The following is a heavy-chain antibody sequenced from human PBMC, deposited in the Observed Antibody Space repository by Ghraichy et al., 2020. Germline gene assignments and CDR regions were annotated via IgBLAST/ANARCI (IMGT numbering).Heavy chain of an antibody. CDR2: INQDGSQK. CDR3: AREEGVHCRSASCPQSPYFDY. Sequence: GGSLRLSCTASGFTFGSYWMSWVRQAPGKGLEWVANINQDGSQKFSVDSVKGRFTISRGNAKNSVYLQMNSLRAEDTAVYYCAREEGVHCRSASCPQSPYFDYWGQGILVTVSS. D-gene: IGHD2-2*01. CDR1: GFTFGSYW. V-gene: IGHV3-7*01. J-gene: IGHJ4*02.